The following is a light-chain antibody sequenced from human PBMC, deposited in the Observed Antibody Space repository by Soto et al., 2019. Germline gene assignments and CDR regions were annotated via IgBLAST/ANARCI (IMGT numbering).Light chain of an antibody. CDR1: QSVTTN. Sequence: EIMMTQSPATLSASPGERATLSCRASQSVTTNLAWYQKKPGQAPRLLIYNAFTRATGIAARFSGSGSGTDFTLTIGSLQSEDFAVYYCQQYNNWPPFTFGQGTKLEIK. CDR2: NAF. V-gene: IGKV3-15*01. J-gene: IGKJ2*01. CDR3: QQYNNWPPFT.